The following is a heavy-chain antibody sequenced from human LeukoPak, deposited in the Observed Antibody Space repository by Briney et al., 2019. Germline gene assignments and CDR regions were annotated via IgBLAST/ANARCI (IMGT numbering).Heavy chain of an antibody. V-gene: IGHV3-23*01. CDR1: GFTFSSYA. CDR3: AREGIAAAGANPWYFDY. Sequence: GGSLRLSCAASGFTFSSYAMSWVRQAPGKGLEWVSAISGSGGSTYYADSVKGRFTISRDNSKNTLYLQMNSLRAEDTAVYYCAREGIAAAGANPWYFDYWGQGTLVTVSS. D-gene: IGHD6-13*01. CDR2: ISGSGGST. J-gene: IGHJ4*02.